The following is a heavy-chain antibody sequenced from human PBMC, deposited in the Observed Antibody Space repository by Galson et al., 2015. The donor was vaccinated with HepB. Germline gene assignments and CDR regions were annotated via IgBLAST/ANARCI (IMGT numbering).Heavy chain of an antibody. D-gene: IGHD3-22*01. CDR2: INPSGGST. Sequence: SVKVSCKASGYTFTSYYMHWVRQAPGQGLEWMGIINPSGGSTSYAQKLQGRVTMTRDTSTSTVYMELSSLRSEDTAVYYCARGAWVGPLIVDWYYGMDVWGQGTTVTVSS. V-gene: IGHV1-46*04. CDR3: ARGAWVGPLIVDWYYGMDV. J-gene: IGHJ6*02. CDR1: GYTFTSYY.